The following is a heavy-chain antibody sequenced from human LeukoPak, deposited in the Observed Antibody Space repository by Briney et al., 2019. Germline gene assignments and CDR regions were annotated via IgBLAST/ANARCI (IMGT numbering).Heavy chain of an antibody. CDR1: GFTFSSYA. CDR2: ISGSGGDT. CDR3: ARDALYGDYVVWDFDY. J-gene: IGHJ4*02. V-gene: IGHV3-23*01. D-gene: IGHD4-17*01. Sequence: GGSLRLSCVASGFTFSSYAVSWVRQAPGKGLEWVSSISGSGGDTYYADSVKGRFTISRDNSKNTLSLQMNSLRAEDTAVYYCARDALYGDYVVWDFDYWGQGTLVTVSS.